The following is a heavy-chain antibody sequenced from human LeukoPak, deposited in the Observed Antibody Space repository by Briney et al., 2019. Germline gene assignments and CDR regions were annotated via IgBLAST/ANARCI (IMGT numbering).Heavy chain of an antibody. CDR2: INPDGSAE. CDR3: ARLFGGVTTFDY. CDR1: GFSISNYW. J-gene: IGHJ4*02. V-gene: IGHV3-7*01. D-gene: IGHD4-17*01. Sequence: GGSLRLSCAASGFSISNYWMSWVRQGPGKGLEWVASINPDGSAERYVDSVKGRFTISRDNAQNSMYLQMNSLSAEDTALFYCARLFGGVTTFDYWGQGTLVTVSS.